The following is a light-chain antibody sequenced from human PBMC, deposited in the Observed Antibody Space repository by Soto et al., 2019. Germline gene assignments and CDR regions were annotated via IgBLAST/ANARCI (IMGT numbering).Light chain of an antibody. V-gene: IGLV2-14*01. Sequence: QPLLTQPASVSLSPGQAITISCTGTGSDVGGYAYVSWYQHHPGKAPKVMIYEVTNRPSGVSNRFSGSKSGNTASLTISGLLAEDEADYYCSSYTSSSLYVFGTGTKVTVL. CDR1: GSDVGGYAY. CDR2: EVT. J-gene: IGLJ1*01. CDR3: SSYTSSSLYV.